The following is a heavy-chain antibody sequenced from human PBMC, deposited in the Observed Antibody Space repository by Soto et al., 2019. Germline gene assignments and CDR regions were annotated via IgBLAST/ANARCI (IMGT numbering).Heavy chain of an antibody. V-gene: IGHV1-69*05. Sequence: SGKVSCKACGATFSSYAISLLRRSNGQWLECMGGIIPIFGTANYAQKFQERVTITRDMSTSTAYMELSSLRSEDTAVYYCAAATFYCSGGSCYFWPAFDIWGQGTMVTVSS. D-gene: IGHD2-15*01. CDR2: IIPIFGTA. CDR3: AAATFYCSGGSCYFWPAFDI. J-gene: IGHJ3*02. CDR1: GATFSSYA.